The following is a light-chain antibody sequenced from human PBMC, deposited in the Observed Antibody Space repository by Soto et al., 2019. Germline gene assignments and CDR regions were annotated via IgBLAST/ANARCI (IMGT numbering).Light chain of an antibody. V-gene: IGKV3D-15*01. Sequence: EIVMTQSPATLSVSPGERATLSCRASQSVSANLAWYQQKPGQAPRLLIYVPSTRATGIPARFSGSGSVTEFTLTISSLQSEDFAVYYCQQYNNWPPGTFGQGTKLEI. CDR3: QQYNNWPPGT. J-gene: IGKJ2*02. CDR2: VPS. CDR1: QSVSAN.